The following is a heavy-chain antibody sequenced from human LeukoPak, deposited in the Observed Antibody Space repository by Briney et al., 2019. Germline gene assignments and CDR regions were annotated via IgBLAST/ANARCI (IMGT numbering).Heavy chain of an antibody. CDR2: IIPIFGTA. CDR3: ASRGYSGYERPLYYFDY. V-gene: IGHV1-69*13. D-gene: IGHD5-12*01. J-gene: IGHJ4*02. CDR1: GGTFSSYA. Sequence: SVKVSCKASGGTFSSYAISWVRQAPGQGLEWMGGIIPIFGTANYAQKFQGRVTITADESTSTAYMELSSLRSEDTAVYYCASRGYSGYERPLYYFDYWGQGTLVTVSS.